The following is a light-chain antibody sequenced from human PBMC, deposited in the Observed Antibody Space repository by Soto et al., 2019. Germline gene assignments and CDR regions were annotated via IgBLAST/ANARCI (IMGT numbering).Light chain of an antibody. CDR2: GIS. Sequence: EMVLTQSPATLSLSPGERVTLSCRASQSVSNSLVWYQQKAGQAPRLLLYGISYRATGIPARFSGSGSGTDFTLTISSLESEDSGTYYCQQRYNWLTFGGGTKVEIK. CDR3: QQRYNWLT. J-gene: IGKJ4*01. V-gene: IGKV3-11*01. CDR1: QSVSNS.